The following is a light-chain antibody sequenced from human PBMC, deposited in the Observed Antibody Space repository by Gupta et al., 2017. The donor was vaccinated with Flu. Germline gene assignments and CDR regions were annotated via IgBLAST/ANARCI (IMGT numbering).Light chain of an antibody. Sequence: NCKSSQSVLYSSNNKNYLAWYQQKPGQPPKLLMYWASTRESGVPDRFSGSGSGTDFTLTISSLQAEDVAVYYCQQYYSTPPAFGQGTRLEIK. CDR2: WAS. J-gene: IGKJ5*01. V-gene: IGKV4-1*01. CDR3: QQYYSTPPA. CDR1: QSVLYSSNNKNY.